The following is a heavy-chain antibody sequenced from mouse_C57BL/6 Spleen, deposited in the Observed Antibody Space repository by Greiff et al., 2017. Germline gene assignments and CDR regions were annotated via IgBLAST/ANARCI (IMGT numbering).Heavy chain of an antibody. CDR2: LDPETGGT. Sequence: QVQLQQSGAELVRPGASVTLSCKASGYTFTDYEMHWVKQTPVHGLEWIGALDPETGGTAYNQKFKGKAILTADKSSSTAYMELSSLTSEDSAVYYCARTENYDYDEALAGSYWGQGTLVTVSA. V-gene: IGHV1-15*01. J-gene: IGHJ3*01. D-gene: IGHD2-4*01. CDR3: ARTENYDYDEALAGSY. CDR1: GYTFTDYE.